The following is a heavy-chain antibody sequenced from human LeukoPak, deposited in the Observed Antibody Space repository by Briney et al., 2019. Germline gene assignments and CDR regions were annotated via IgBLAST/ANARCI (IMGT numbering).Heavy chain of an antibody. CDR1: GFTFRNYA. V-gene: IGHV3-7*04. CDR2: TKQDETEK. J-gene: IGHJ4*02. CDR3: ARNRQWLLADY. D-gene: IGHD3-22*01. Sequence: PGGTLRLSCAAPGFTFRNYAMSWVRQAPGKGLEWVANTKQDETEKHYADSVKGRFTISRDNAQNSLYLQMNSLRAEDTAVYFCARNRQWLLADYWGQGTVVTVSS.